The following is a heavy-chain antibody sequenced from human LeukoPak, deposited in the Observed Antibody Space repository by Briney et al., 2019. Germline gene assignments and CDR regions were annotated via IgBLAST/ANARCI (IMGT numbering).Heavy chain of an antibody. CDR2: ISGSTSNI. CDR3: ARDSLGDPTYYFDY. D-gene: IGHD3-10*01. J-gene: IGHJ4*02. CDR1: GFTFTTYS. Sequence: PGGSLRLSCAASGFTFTTYSMNWVRQAPGKGLEWVSYISGSTSNIKYADSVMGRFTISRDNAKNSLYLQMNSLRDEDTAVYYCARDSLGDPTYYFDYWGQGTLVTVSS. V-gene: IGHV3-48*02.